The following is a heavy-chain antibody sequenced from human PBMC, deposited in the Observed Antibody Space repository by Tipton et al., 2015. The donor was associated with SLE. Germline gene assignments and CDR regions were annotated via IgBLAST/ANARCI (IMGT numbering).Heavy chain of an antibody. CDR1: GGSINISGYF. CDR2: IYHSGST. V-gene: IGHV4-39*07. Sequence: PGLVKPSETLSLTCTVSGGSINISGYFWGWIRQSPGKGLEWIGKIYHSGSTNYNPSLKSRVTLSVDKSKNQFSLKLSSMTAADTAVYYCARLWEQRGGAFDIWGQGTTVTVSS. CDR3: ARLWEQRGGAFDI. J-gene: IGHJ3*02. D-gene: IGHD1-26*01.